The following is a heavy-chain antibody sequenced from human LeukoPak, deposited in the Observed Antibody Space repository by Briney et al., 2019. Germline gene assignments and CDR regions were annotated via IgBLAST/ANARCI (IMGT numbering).Heavy chain of an antibody. Sequence: GSLRLSCAAAGFTFDDYAMHWVRQAPGKGLEWVSLISWDGSSTYYADSVKGRFTISRDNSKNSLYLQMNSLRAEDTAVYYCARIRAPAYDFWGQGTMVTVSS. CDR2: ISWDGSST. CDR3: ARIRAPAYDF. CDR1: GFTFDDYA. J-gene: IGHJ3*01. V-gene: IGHV3-43D*03. D-gene: IGHD2/OR15-2a*01.